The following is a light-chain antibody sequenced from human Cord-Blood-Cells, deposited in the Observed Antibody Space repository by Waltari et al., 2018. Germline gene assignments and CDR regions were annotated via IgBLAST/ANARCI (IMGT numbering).Light chain of an antibody. CDR1: SGSIASNY. CDR3: QSYDSSNQV. J-gene: IGLJ3*02. Sequence: NFMLTQPHSVSESPGKTVTISCTRSSGSIASNYVQWYQQRPGSAPTTVIYEDNPRPSGVPDRFSGSIDSSSNSASLTSSGLKTEDEADYYCQSYDSSNQVFGGGTKLTVL. V-gene: IGLV6-57*03. CDR2: EDN.